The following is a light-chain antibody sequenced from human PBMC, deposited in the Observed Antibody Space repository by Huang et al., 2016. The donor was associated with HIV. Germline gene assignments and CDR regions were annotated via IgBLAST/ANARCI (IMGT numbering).Light chain of an antibody. CDR3: QQYNKYSYT. CDR2: KAS. CDR1: QSISSW. V-gene: IGKV1-5*03. Sequence: DIQMTQSPSTLSASVGDRVTITCRASQSISSWLAWYQQKPGKAPKVLIYKASSLESGVPSRFSCSGCGTEYTLTISSLQPDDFAIYYCQQYNKYSYTFGQGTNLEIK. J-gene: IGKJ2*01.